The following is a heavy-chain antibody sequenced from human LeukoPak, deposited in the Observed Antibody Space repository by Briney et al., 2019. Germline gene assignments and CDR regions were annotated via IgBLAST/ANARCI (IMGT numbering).Heavy chain of an antibody. J-gene: IGHJ4*02. CDR2: ISYSGST. CDR3: ARLPFNSGYEYFDY. D-gene: IGHD5-12*01. CDR1: GGSISSYY. V-gene: IGHV4-59*01. Sequence: PSETLSLTCTVSGGSISSYYWSWIRQPPGKGLEWIGYISYSGSTNYNPSLNSRVTISVDTSKNQFSLKLTSVTAADTAVYSCARLPFNSGYEYFDYWGQGILVTVSS.